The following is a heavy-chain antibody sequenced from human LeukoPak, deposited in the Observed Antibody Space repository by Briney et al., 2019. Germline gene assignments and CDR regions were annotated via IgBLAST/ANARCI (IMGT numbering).Heavy chain of an antibody. J-gene: IGHJ4*02. CDR1: GGSITRSSYH. D-gene: IGHD5-12*01. Sequence: SETLSLTCTVSGGSITRSSYHWGWIRQPPGKGLEWIGSIYYSGTTYYNPSLKSRVTILVDTSKNQFFLKVSSVTAADTAVYYCARAYSAYDSFDYWGQGTLVTVSS. V-gene: IGHV4-39*07. CDR3: ARAYSAYDSFDY. CDR2: IYYSGTT.